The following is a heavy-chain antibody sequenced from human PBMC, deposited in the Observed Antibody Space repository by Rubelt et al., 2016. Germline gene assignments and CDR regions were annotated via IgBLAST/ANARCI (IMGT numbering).Heavy chain of an antibody. J-gene: IGHJ2*01. CDR2: ISYDGSNK. D-gene: IGHD6-13*01. Sequence: GGGVVQPGRSLRLSCAASGFTFSSYGMHWVRQAPGKGLEWVAVISYDGSNKYYADSVKGRFTISRDNSKNTLYLQMNSLRAEDTAVYYCARDPRYSSSWTGLYFDLWGRGTLVTVSS. CDR3: ARDPRYSSSWTGLYFDL. CDR1: GFTFSSYG. V-gene: IGHV3-30*03.